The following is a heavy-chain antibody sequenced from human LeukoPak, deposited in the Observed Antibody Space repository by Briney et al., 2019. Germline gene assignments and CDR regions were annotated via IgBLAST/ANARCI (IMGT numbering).Heavy chain of an antibody. J-gene: IGHJ3*02. Sequence: SVKVSCKASGGTFSSYAISWVRQAPGQGLEWMGGIIPIFGTANYAQKFQGRVTMTRNTSISTAYMELSSLRSEDTAVYYCARVAKAQLVLCDIWGQGTMVTVSS. D-gene: IGHD6-13*01. V-gene: IGHV1-69*05. CDR1: GGTFSSYA. CDR3: ARVAKAQLVLCDI. CDR2: IIPIFGTA.